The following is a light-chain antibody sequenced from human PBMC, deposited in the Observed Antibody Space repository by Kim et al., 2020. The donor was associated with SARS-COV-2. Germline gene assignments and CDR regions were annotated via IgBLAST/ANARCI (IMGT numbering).Light chain of an antibody. CDR3: PKSHSNPYS. J-gene: IGKJ2*03. V-gene: IGKV1-39*01. Sequence: SESVGERVHLNCRASERITSFSLWYPQNRGEAPTPLLYTNSNSRSGVPSRLSGSVSGTDLTLNINTPHPEDFAIYYCPKSHSNPYSLRQGTKLEI. CDR1: ERITSF. CDR2: TNS.